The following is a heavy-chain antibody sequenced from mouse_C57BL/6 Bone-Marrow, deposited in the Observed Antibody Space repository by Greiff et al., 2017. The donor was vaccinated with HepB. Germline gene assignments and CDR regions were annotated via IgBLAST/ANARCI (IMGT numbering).Heavy chain of an antibody. CDR2: IYPRSGTT. CDR1: GYTFTSYG. Sequence: VQLQQSGAELARPGASVKLSCKASGYTFTSYGISWVKQRTGQGLEWIGEIYPRSGTTYYNEKFKGKATLTADKSSSTAYMELRSLTSEDSAVYFCARGWLLRFLDYWGQGTTLTVSS. V-gene: IGHV1-81*01. CDR3: ARGWLLRFLDY. D-gene: IGHD2-3*01. J-gene: IGHJ2*01.